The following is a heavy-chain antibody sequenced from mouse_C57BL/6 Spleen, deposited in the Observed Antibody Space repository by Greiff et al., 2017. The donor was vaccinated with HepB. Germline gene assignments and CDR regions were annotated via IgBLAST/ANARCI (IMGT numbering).Heavy chain of an antibody. CDR2: INPYNGGT. CDR3: ARFHSSYYAMDY. Sequence: EVQLVESGPVLVKPGASVKMSCKASGYTFTDYYMNWVKQSHGKSLEWIGVINPYNGGTSYNQKFKGKATLTVDKSSSTAYMELNSLTSEDSAVYYCARFHSSYYAMDYWGQGTSVTVSS. D-gene: IGHD1-2*01. V-gene: IGHV1-19*01. J-gene: IGHJ4*01. CDR1: GYTFTDYY.